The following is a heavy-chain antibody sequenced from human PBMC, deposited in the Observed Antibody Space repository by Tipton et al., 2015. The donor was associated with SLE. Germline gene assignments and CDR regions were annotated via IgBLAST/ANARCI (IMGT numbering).Heavy chain of an antibody. CDR3: ARGESDYYGSGSPWSWFDP. V-gene: IGHV4-34*01. CDR1: GGSLRGYS. D-gene: IGHD3-10*01. Sequence: TLSLTCTVYGGSLRGYSWGWIRQPPGKGLEWIGEINHSGSTNYNPSLKSRVTISVDTSKNQFSLKLSSVTAADTAVYYCARGESDYYGSGSPWSWFDPWGQGPLVTVSS. J-gene: IGHJ5*02. CDR2: INHSGST.